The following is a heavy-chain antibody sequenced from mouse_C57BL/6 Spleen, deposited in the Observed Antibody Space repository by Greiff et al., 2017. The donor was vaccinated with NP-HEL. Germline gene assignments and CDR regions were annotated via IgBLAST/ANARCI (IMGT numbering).Heavy chain of an antibody. V-gene: IGHV2-2*01. CDR3: ARNYYGSSYEWYFDV. D-gene: IGHD1-1*01. CDR1: GFSLTSYG. Sequence: VKLMESGPGLVQPSQSLSITCTVSGFSLTSYGVHWVRQSPGKGLEWLGVIWSGGSTDYNAAFISRLSISKDNSKSQVFFKMNSLQADDTAIYYCARNYYGSSYEWYFDVWGTGTTVTVSS. J-gene: IGHJ1*03. CDR2: IWSGGST.